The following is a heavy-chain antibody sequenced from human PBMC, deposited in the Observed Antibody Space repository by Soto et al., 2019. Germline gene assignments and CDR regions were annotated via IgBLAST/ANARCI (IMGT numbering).Heavy chain of an antibody. Sequence: PSETLSLTCTVSGGSISSGDYYWSWIRQPPGKGLEWIGYIYYSGSTYYNPSLKSRVTISVDTSKNQFSLKLSSVTAADTAVYYCAGERPMIARVKAAFDIWGQGTMVTV. CDR1: GGSISSGDYY. V-gene: IGHV4-30-4*01. CDR3: AGERPMIARVKAAFDI. CDR2: IYYSGST. D-gene: IGHD3-16*01. J-gene: IGHJ3*02.